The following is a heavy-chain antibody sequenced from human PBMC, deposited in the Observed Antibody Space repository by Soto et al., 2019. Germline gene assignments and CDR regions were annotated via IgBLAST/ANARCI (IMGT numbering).Heavy chain of an antibody. Sequence: GGSLRLSCAASGFTFDDYAMHWVRQAPGKGLEWVSGISWNSGSIGYADSVKGRFTISRDNAKNSLYLQMNSLRAEDTALYYCAKGYLWVVPALDIWGQGTMVTVSS. V-gene: IGHV3-9*01. CDR1: GFTFDDYA. CDR2: ISWNSGSI. CDR3: AKGYLWVVPALDI. D-gene: IGHD2-2*01. J-gene: IGHJ3*02.